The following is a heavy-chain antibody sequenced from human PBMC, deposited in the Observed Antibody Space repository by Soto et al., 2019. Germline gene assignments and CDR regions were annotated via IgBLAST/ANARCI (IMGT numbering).Heavy chain of an antibody. J-gene: IGHJ6*02. CDR3: ARDIGPAGDYYYYGMDV. CDR2: ISSSSGNT. CDR1: GFTFSSYA. V-gene: IGHV3-21*01. Sequence: GGSLRLSCAASGFTFSSYAMSWVRQAPGKGLEWVSSISSSSGNTYYADSVKGRFTISRDNAKNSLYLQMNSLRAEDTAVYYCARDIGPAGDYYYYGMDVWGQGTTVTVSS. D-gene: IGHD6-13*01.